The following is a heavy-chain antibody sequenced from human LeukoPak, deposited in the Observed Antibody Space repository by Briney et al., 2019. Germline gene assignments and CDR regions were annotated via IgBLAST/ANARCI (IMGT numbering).Heavy chain of an antibody. D-gene: IGHD2-2*01. CDR1: GYSFISYW. CDR2: IDPGDSDT. CDR3: ARQSYCSSTTCYRAFDI. V-gene: IGHV5-51*01. J-gene: IGHJ3*02. Sequence: GESLKISCKGSGYSFISYWIGWVRQMPGKGLEWMGIIDPGDSDTRYSPSFQGRVTISVDKSISTAYLQWSSLKASDTAMYYCARQSYCSSTTCYRAFDIWGQGTMVTVSS.